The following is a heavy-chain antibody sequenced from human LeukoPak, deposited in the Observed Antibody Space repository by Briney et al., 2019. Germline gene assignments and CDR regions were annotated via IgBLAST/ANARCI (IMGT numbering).Heavy chain of an antibody. J-gene: IGHJ4*02. CDR1: GFTFSSYA. CDR3: AKYAPSATKPTRYFDY. V-gene: IGHV3-23*01. D-gene: IGHD5-12*01. Sequence: GGSLRLSCAASGFTFSSYAMTWVRQAPGKGLEWVSVIGTPDGNEHYADSVRGRFTTSRDNSRSMLYLQMNSLRAEDTAVYYCAKYAPSATKPTRYFDYWGQGTLVTVSS. CDR2: IGTPDGNE.